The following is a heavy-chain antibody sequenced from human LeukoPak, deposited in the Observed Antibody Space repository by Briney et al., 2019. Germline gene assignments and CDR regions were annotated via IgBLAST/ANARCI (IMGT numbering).Heavy chain of an antibody. J-gene: IGHJ4*02. Sequence: NPSETLSLTCAVYGGSFSGYYWSWIRQPPGKGLEWIGEINHSGSTNYNPSLKSRVTISVDTSKNQFSLKLSSVTATDTAVYYCARHKQKWGFDYWGQGTLVTVSS. CDR1: GGSFSGYY. V-gene: IGHV4-34*01. CDR3: ARHKQKWGFDY. CDR2: INHSGST. D-gene: IGHD3-16*01.